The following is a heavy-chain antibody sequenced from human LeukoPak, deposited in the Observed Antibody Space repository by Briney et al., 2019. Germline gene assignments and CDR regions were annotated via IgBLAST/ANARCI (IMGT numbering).Heavy chain of an antibody. CDR1: GGSISSSSYY. Sequence: PSETLSLTCTVSGGSISSSSYYWGCIRQPPGKGLELIGSIYYSGSTYYDPSLKSRVTISVDTSKNQFSLKLSSVTAADTAVYYCARRERDYYGMDVWGQGTTVTVSS. CDR2: IYYSGST. V-gene: IGHV4-39*01. J-gene: IGHJ6*02. CDR3: ARRERDYYGMDV.